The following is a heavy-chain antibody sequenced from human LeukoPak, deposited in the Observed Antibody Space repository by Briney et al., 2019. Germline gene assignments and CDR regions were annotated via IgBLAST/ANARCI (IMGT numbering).Heavy chain of an antibody. CDR3: ATALERENYYYYYMDV. Sequence: GASVKVSCKASGGTFSSYAISWVRQAPGQGLEWMGGIIPIFGTANYAQKFQGRVTITTDESTSTAYMELSSLRSEDTAVYYCATALERENYYYYYMDVWGKGTTVTVSS. D-gene: IGHD3-3*01. CDR2: IIPIFGTA. CDR1: GGTFSSYA. V-gene: IGHV1-69*05. J-gene: IGHJ6*03.